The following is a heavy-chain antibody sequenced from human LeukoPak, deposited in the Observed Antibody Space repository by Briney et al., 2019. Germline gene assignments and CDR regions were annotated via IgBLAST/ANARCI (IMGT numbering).Heavy chain of an antibody. D-gene: IGHD5-18*01. CDR3: ASLGDTAMDIYY. V-gene: IGHV4-59*01. CDR2: IYYSAST. J-gene: IGHJ4*02. CDR1: GGSISGYY. Sequence: SETLSLTCTVSGGSISGYYWSWIWQPPGKGLEWIGYIYYSASTNYNPSLKSRVTISVDTSKNQFSLKLSSVTAACTPVYYCASLGDTAMDIYYWGQGALVTVSS.